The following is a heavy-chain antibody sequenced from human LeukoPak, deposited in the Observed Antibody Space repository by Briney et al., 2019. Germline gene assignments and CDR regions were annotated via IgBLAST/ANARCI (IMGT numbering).Heavy chain of an antibody. Sequence: GASVKVSCKASGYTFTSYYMHWVRQAPGQRLEWMGIINPSGGSTSYAQKFQGRVTMTRDTSTSTVYMELSSLRSEDTAVYYCARNIGGSSGYYTLGYWGQGTLVTVSS. CDR3: ARNIGGSSGYYTLGY. J-gene: IGHJ4*02. CDR2: INPSGGST. CDR1: GYTFTSYY. V-gene: IGHV1-46*01. D-gene: IGHD3-22*01.